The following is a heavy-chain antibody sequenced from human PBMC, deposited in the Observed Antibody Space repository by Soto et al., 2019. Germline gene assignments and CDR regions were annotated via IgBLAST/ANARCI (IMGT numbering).Heavy chain of an antibody. Sequence: QVQLQGSGPRLVKPSQTLSLTCSVSGASISSGAYFWTWIRHHPGKGLEWSGYISSCVSTSYTYQNPSRYRRVTISVETSKNLFSLRLPSVTAADTATDYCARDKGPDTYGQTRIRDYSSAMDVWGQGTTVIVSS. D-gene: IGHD5-18*01. J-gene: IGHJ6*02. CDR3: ARDKGPDTYGQTRIRDYSSAMDV. CDR1: GASISSGAYF. CDR2: ISSCVST. V-gene: IGHV4-31*03.